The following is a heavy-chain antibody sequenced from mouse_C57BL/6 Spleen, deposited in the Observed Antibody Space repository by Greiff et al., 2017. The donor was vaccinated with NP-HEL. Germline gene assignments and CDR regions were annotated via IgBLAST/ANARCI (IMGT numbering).Heavy chain of an antibody. D-gene: IGHD1-1*01. CDR3: TTGYYGSSYWFAY. CDR2: IDPENGDT. J-gene: IGHJ3*01. CDR1: GFNIKDDY. Sequence: EVKLVESGAELVRPGASVKLSCTASGFNIKDDYMHWVKQRPEQGLEWIGWIDPENGDTEYASKFQGKATITADTSSNTAYLQLSSLTSEDTAVYYCTTGYYGSSYWFAYWGQGTLVTVSA. V-gene: IGHV14-4*01.